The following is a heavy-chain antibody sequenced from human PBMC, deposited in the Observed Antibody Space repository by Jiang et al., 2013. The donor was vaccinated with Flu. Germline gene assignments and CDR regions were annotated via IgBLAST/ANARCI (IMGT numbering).Heavy chain of an antibody. J-gene: IGHJ4*02. CDR3: ARDTRGEGSSGYYVHFDY. CDR2: IYHSGST. D-gene: IGHD3-22*01. CDR1: GGSISSSNW. V-gene: IGHV4-4*02. Sequence: SGSGLVKPSGTLSLTCAVSGGSISSSNWWSWVRQPPGKGLEWIGEIYHSGSTNYNPSLKSRVTISVDKSKNQFSLKLSSVTAADTAVYYCARDTRGEGSSGYYVHFDYWGQGTLVTVSS.